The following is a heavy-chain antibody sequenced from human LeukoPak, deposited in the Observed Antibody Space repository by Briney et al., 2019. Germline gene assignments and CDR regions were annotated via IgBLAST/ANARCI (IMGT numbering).Heavy chain of an antibody. CDR1: GGSISNYY. V-gene: IGHV4-59*01. Sequence: PSKTLSLTCTVSGGSISNYYRSWIRQPPGKGLEWIGYIYYSGTTNYNPSLKSRVTISVDTSKNQFSLKLNSVSAADTAVYYCARGVYIAAAQYGYWGQGTLVTVSS. D-gene: IGHD6-13*01. CDR2: IYYSGTT. J-gene: IGHJ4*02. CDR3: ARGVYIAAAQYGY.